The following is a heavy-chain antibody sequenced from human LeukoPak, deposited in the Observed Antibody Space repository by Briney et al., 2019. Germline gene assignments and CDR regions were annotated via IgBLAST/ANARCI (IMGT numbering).Heavy chain of an antibody. CDR1: GFTVSSNS. CDR3: ARGVQYLYGMDV. J-gene: IGHJ6*02. V-gene: IGHV3-66*01. Sequence: GGSLRLSCAASGFTVSSNSMSWVRQAPGKGLEWVSVIYSGGNTYYADSVKGRFTISRDNSKNTLSLQTHSLGADDTAVYYCARGVQYLYGMDVWGQGTTVTVSS. D-gene: IGHD4-11*01. CDR2: IYSGGNT.